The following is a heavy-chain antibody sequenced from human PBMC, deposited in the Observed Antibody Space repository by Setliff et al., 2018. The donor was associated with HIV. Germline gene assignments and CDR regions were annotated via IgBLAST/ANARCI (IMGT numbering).Heavy chain of an antibody. CDR1: TGSIRNNSYY. CDR2: IYFSGTT. Sequence: SETLSLTCTVSTGSIRNNSYYWGWVRQHPGKGLEWIGYIYFSGTTYYNPYFKTGVTMSIDTSKNQFSLKLKYVTAADTAAYYCARGLPSYYYESSGSLGWFDPWGQGTLVTVSS. CDR3: ARGLPSYYYESSGSLGWFDP. J-gene: IGHJ5*02. V-gene: IGHV4-31*03. D-gene: IGHD3-22*01.